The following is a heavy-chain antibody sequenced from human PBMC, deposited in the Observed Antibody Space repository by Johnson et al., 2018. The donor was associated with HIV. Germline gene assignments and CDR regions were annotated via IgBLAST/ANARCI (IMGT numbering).Heavy chain of an antibody. D-gene: IGHD4-23*01. V-gene: IGHV3-30*02. CDR2: IRCDGSNK. J-gene: IGHJ3*02. Sequence: QVQLVESGGGVVQPGGSLRLSCAASGFTFSSYGMHWVRQAPGKGLEWVAFIRCDGSNKYYADSVKGRFTISRDNSKNTLFLQMNSLRAEDTAVYYCAKLRWAPRAFDIWGQGTMVTVSS. CDR1: GFTFSSYG. CDR3: AKLRWAPRAFDI.